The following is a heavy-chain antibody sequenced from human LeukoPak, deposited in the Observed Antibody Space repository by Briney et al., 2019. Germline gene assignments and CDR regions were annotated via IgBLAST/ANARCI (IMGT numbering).Heavy chain of an antibody. CDR2: INPNSGGT. J-gene: IGHJ4*02. V-gene: IGHV1-2*02. CDR1: GYTFTGYY. D-gene: IGHD5-18*01. CDR3: ARWNTVDTATRAWGY. Sequence: ASVKVSRMPSGYTFTGYYMHRVRQTPGQGLEWMGWINPNSGGTNYAQKFQGRVTMTRDTSISTAYMELSRLRSDDTAVYYCARWNTVDTATRAWGYWGQGTLVTVSS.